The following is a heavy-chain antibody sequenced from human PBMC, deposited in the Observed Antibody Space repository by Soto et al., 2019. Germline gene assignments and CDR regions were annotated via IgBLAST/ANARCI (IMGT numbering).Heavy chain of an antibody. J-gene: IGHJ4*02. Sequence: QVQLVQSGAEVKSPGASVKVSCKASGYTFTSYDINWVRQATGQGFEWMGWMNPNSGGTRYVQKFQGRVTMTRDTSISKAYMELSRLTSEDTAVYYCARGHTGMIDYWGQGTLVTVSS. CDR3: ARGHTGMIDY. CDR1: GYTFTSYD. V-gene: IGHV1-8*01. CDR2: MNPNSGGT.